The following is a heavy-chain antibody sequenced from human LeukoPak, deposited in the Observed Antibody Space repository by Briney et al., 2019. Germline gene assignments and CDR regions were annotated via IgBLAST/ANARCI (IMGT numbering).Heavy chain of an antibody. J-gene: IGHJ4*02. Sequence: GESLKISCKGSGYSFTSYWIGWVRQMPGKGLEWMGIIYPGDSDTRYSPSFQGQVTISADKSISTAYLQWSSLKASDTAMYYCARRIGYYYDSSGYSFDYWGQGTLVTVSS. V-gene: IGHV5-51*01. CDR3: ARRIGYYYDSSGYSFDY. D-gene: IGHD3-22*01. CDR2: IYPGDSDT. CDR1: GYSFTSYW.